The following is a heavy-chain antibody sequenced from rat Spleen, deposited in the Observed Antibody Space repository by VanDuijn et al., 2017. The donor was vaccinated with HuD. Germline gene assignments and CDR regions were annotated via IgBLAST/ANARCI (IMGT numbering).Heavy chain of an antibody. Sequence: EVQLVESGGGLVQPGRSLKLSCAASGFTFSDYGMAWVRQAPTKGLEWVAAISPSGSDIYYRDSVRGRFTISRDNAKNTLYLQMDNLRSEDTATYFCARAGYLRDWYFDFWGPGTMVTVSS. D-gene: IGHD2-2*01. V-gene: IGHV5S13*01. J-gene: IGHJ1*01. CDR3: ARAGYLRDWYFDF. CDR2: ISPSGSDI. CDR1: GFTFSDYG.